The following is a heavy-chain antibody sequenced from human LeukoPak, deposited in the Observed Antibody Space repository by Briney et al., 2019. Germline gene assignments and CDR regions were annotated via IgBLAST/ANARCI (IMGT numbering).Heavy chain of an antibody. J-gene: IGHJ6*02. Sequence: GSSVKVSCKASGGTFTSYAISLVRQAPGQGLEWMGGIIPIFGTANYAQKFQGRVTITADESTSTAYTELSSLRSEDTAVYYCASGRDGYNYYYYYYGMDVWGQGTTVTVSS. CDR3: ASGRDGYNYYYYYYGMDV. D-gene: IGHD5-24*01. CDR2: IIPIFGTA. CDR1: GGTFTSYA. V-gene: IGHV1-69*01.